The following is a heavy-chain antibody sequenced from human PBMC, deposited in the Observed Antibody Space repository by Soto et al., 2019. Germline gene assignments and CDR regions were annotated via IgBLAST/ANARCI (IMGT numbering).Heavy chain of an antibody. J-gene: IGHJ4*02. CDR3: ARGGKFDSSALVDY. CDR1: GFTFSTYG. CDR2: ITGSGGSA. D-gene: IGHD6-6*01. V-gene: IGHV3-23*01. Sequence: PGGSLRLSCAASGFTFSTYGMSWVRQAPGKGLECISVITGSGGSAFYADSVKGRFTISRDNSKNTLYLQMNGLRVEDTAVYYCARGGKFDSSALVDYWGQGTLVTVSS.